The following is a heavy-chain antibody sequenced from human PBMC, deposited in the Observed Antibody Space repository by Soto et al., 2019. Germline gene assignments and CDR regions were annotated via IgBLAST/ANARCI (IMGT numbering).Heavy chain of an antibody. CDR2: IYYSGST. D-gene: IGHD3-22*01. J-gene: IGHJ4*02. CDR1: GGSISGRSYY. CDR3: ARQRYYDSSGYYSDY. V-gene: IGHV4-39*01. Sequence: SETLSLTCTVSGGSISGRSYYWGWIRQPPGRGLEWIGSIYYSGSTYYNPSLKSRVTISVDTSKNQFSLKLSSVTAADTAVYYSARQRYYDSSGYYSDYWGQGTLVT.